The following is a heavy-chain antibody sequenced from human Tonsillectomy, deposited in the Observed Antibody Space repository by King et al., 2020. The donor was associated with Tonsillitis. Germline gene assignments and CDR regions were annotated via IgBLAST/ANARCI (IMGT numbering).Heavy chain of an antibody. CDR3: ARGAKMAVAGTWFDP. V-gene: IGHV4-34*01. D-gene: IGHD6-19*01. J-gene: IGHJ5*02. Sequence: VQLQQWGAGLLKPSETLSLTCAVYGGSFSGYYWSWIRQPPGKGLEWIGEINHSGSTNYNLSLKSRVTISVDTSKNQFSLKLSSVTAADTAVYYCARGAKMAVAGTWFDPWGQGTLVTVSS. CDR2: INHSGST. CDR1: GGSFSGYY.